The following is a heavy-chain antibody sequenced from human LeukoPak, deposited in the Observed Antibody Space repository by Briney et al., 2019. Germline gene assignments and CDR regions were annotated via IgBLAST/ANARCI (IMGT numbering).Heavy chain of an antibody. CDR1: GVTFSSFG. CDR2: IWYDGSNK. D-gene: IGHD1-1*01. J-gene: IGHJ4*02. CDR3: AKDLTTGTLSFDH. Sequence: PGGSLRLSFAASGVTFSSFGMHWVRQAPGKGLEWVAVIWYDGSNKYYADSVKGRFTISRDNSKNTLYLQMNSLRAEDTAVYYCAKDLTTGTLSFDHWGQGTLVTVSS. V-gene: IGHV3-33*06.